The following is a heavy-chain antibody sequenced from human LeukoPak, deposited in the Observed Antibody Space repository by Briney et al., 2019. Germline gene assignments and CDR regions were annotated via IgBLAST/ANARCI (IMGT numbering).Heavy chain of an antibody. Sequence: ASVTVSCKASGYSFTTYWIHWVRQAPGQGLEWMGCMNPDSGVTGYAQTFQGRVTMTRGTSINTAYMHLSSLRPDDTAVYFCARDPGYLQPDYWGQGTLVTVPS. CDR1: GYSFTTYW. V-gene: IGHV1-2*02. CDR2: MNPDSGVT. CDR3: ARDPGYLQPDY. D-gene: IGHD1-1*01. J-gene: IGHJ4*02.